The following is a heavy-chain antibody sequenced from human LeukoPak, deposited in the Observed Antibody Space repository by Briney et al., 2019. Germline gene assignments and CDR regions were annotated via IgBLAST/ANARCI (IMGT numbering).Heavy chain of an antibody. D-gene: IGHD6-13*01. J-gene: IGHJ4*02. CDR3: AKGRIAAAVTYFDY. CDR2: ISYDGSNK. Sequence: PGRSLRLSCAASGFTFSSYAMHWVRQAPGKGLEWVAVISYDGSNKYYADSVKGRFTISRDNSKNTLYLQMNSLRAEDTAVYYCAKGRIAAAVTYFDYWGQGTLVTVSS. CDR1: GFTFSSYA. V-gene: IGHV3-30-3*01.